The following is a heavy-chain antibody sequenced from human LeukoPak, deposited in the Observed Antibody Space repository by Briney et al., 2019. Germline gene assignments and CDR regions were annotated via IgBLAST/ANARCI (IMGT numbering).Heavy chain of an antibody. J-gene: IGHJ4*02. CDR2: INHSGSI. Sequence: SETLSLTCAVYGGSFSGYYWSWIRQPPGKGLEWIGEINHSGSINYNPSLKSRVTISVDTSKNQFSLKLSSVTAADTAVHYCALYFDWLLIDYWGQGTLVTVSS. CDR1: GGSFSGYY. CDR3: ALYFDWLLIDY. V-gene: IGHV4-34*01. D-gene: IGHD3-9*01.